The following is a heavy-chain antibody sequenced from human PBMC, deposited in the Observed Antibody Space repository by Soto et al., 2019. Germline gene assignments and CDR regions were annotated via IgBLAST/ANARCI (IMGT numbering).Heavy chain of an antibody. CDR2: ISYDGSNK. V-gene: IGHV3-30*18. D-gene: IGHD2-15*01. J-gene: IGHJ6*02. Sequence: GGSLRLSCAASGFTFSSYGMHWVRQAPGKGLEWVAVISYDGSNKYYADSVKGRFTISRDNSKNTLYLQMNSLRAEDTAVYYCAKIRLFGGSHSDYYYYGMDVWGQGTTVTVSS. CDR3: AKIRLFGGSHSDYYYYGMDV. CDR1: GFTFSSYG.